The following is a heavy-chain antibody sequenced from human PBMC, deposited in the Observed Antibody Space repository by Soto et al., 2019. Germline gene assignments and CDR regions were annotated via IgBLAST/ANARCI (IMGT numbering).Heavy chain of an antibody. D-gene: IGHD3-3*01. J-gene: IGHJ6*02. CDR2: MNPNSGNT. CDR1: GYTFTSYY. Sequence: GFSMKVSCTASGYTFTSYYINWVRQATGQGLEWMGLMNPNSGNTGYAQKFQGRVTMTRNTSISTAYMELSSLRSEDTAVYYCARCTIFGVVIISGMDVWGQGTTVIVSS. V-gene: IGHV1-8*01. CDR3: ARCTIFGVVIISGMDV.